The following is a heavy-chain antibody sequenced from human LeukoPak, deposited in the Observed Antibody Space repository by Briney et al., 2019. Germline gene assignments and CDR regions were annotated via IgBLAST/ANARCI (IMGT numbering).Heavy chain of an antibody. CDR1: GFTFSSYA. V-gene: IGHV3-30*04. Sequence: QPGGSLRLSCAASGFTFSSYAMHWVRQAPGKGLEWVAVISYDGSNKYYVDSVKGRFTISRDNSRNTLYLQMNSLGPEDTAVYYCATLYDSAGYYRTPNDSWGQGTLVTVSS. CDR2: ISYDGSNK. J-gene: IGHJ4*02. CDR3: ATLYDSAGYYRTPNDS. D-gene: IGHD3-22*01.